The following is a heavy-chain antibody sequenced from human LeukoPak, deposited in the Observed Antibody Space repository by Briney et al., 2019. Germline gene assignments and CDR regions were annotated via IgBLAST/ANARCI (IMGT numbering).Heavy chain of an antibody. V-gene: IGHV4-59*11. Sequence: ESSETLSLTCTASGDSFSSHYWSWIRQPPGKGLEWIGYISYIGSTNYNPSLKSRVTISIDTSKNQFSLKLISVTAADTAVYYCARDLVTVTKGFDIWGQGTMVSVSS. CDR1: GDSFSSHY. CDR3: ARDLVTVTKGFDI. D-gene: IGHD4-17*01. J-gene: IGHJ3*02. CDR2: ISYIGST.